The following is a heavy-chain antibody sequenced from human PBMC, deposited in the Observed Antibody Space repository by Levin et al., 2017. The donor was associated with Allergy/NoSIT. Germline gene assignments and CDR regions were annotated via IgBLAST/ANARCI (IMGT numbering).Heavy chain of an antibody. CDR3: AKYSREASDYYYDAMDV. CDR1: GFPFNSYG. CDR2: ISNDGNNK. D-gene: IGHD2-15*01. J-gene: IGHJ6*04. V-gene: IGHV3-33*05. Sequence: GESLKISCAASGFPFNSYGMHWVRQAPGKGLEWVTVISNDGNNKYYIDSVKGRFTISRDNSKNTLYLQMNSLRTEDTAVYYCAKYSREASDYYYDAMDVWGKGTTVTVSS.